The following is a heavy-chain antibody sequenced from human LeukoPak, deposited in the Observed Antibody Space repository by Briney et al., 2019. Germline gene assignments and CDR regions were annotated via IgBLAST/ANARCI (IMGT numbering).Heavy chain of an antibody. CDR3: ARLIWFGGDAFDI. D-gene: IGHD3-10*01. J-gene: IGHJ3*02. Sequence: GGSLRLSCAASGFTFSSYSMNWVRQAPGKGLEWVSSISSSSSYIYYADSVKGRFTISRDNAKNSLYLQMNSLRAEDTAVYYCARLIWFGGDAFDIWGQGTMVTVSS. CDR1: GFTFSSYS. V-gene: IGHV3-21*01. CDR2: ISSSSSYI.